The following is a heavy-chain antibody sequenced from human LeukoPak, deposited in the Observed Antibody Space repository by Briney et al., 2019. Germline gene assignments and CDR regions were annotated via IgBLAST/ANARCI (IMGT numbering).Heavy chain of an antibody. D-gene: IGHD6-6*01. CDR2: ISSSSSYI. Sequence: GGSLRLSCAVSGFNVIDAWMNWVRQAPGKGLEWVSSISSSSSYIYYADSVKGRFTISRDNAKNSLYLQMNSLRAEDTAVYYCARVSGIAARPFDYWGQGTLVTVSS. CDR1: GFNVIDAW. V-gene: IGHV3-21*01. J-gene: IGHJ4*02. CDR3: ARVSGIAARPFDY.